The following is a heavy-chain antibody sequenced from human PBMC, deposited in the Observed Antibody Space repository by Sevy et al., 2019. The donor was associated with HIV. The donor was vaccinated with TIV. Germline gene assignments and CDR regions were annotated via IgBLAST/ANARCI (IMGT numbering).Heavy chain of an antibody. CDR3: ARDRVQAAGHFDY. V-gene: IGHV4-59*01. D-gene: IGHD6-13*01. CDR2: IYSTGST. CDR1: GGSISRSY. J-gene: IGHJ4*02. Sequence: SETLSLTCTVSGGSISRSYWSWIRQPPGKGLEWIADIYSTGSTNYNPPLKSRVIMSIDTSKNQFSLKLTSVTAADTATYYCARDRVQAAGHFDYWGQGTLVTVSS.